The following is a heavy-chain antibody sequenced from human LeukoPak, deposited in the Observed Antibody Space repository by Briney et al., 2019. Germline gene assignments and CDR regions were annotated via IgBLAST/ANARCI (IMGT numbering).Heavy chain of an antibody. CDR1: GFTFSSYA. D-gene: IGHD4-23*01. Sequence: HPGGSLRLSCAASGFTFSSYAMNWVRQAPGKGLEWVSSISGSGDYTYYTDSVEGRFTISRDNSKNTLYLQMNSLRAEDTAVYYCGKDDSSVVTPLFHHWGQGTLVTVSS. V-gene: IGHV3-23*01. CDR3: GKDDSSVVTPLFHH. CDR2: ISGSGDYT. J-gene: IGHJ1*01.